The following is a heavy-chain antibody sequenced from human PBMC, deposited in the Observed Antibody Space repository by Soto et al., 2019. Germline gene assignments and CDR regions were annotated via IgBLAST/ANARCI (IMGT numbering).Heavy chain of an antibody. CDR3: ARHNAVAEHYYYYYGMDV. D-gene: IGHD6-19*01. CDR1: GYSFTSYW. CDR2: IDPSDSYT. J-gene: IGHJ6*02. V-gene: IGHV5-10-1*01. Sequence: ESLKISCKGSGYSFTSYWISWVRQMPGKGLEWMGRIDPSDSYTNYSPSFQGHVTISADKSISTAYLQWSSLKASDTAMYYCARHNAVAEHYYYYYGMDVWGQGTTVTVSS.